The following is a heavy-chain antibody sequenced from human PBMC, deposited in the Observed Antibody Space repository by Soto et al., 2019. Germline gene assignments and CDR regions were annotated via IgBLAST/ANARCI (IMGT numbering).Heavy chain of an antibody. V-gene: IGHV3-11*01. Sequence: GGSLRLSCTASGFTFSDNYMSWIRQAPGKGLEWISDISTIGDNTYYADSVKGRFTISRDNTKNSLYLQMNSLRVEDTAVYYCAREGGYFFCGNCYRRWFLVFWGRGILVNVFS. CDR3: AREGGYFFCGNCYRRWFLVF. D-gene: IGHD2-15*01. CDR1: GFTFSDNY. CDR2: ISTIGDNT. J-gene: IGHJ2*01.